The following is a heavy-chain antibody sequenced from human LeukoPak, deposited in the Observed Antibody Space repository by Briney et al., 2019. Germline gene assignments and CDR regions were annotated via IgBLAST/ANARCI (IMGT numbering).Heavy chain of an antibody. V-gene: IGHV1-69*05. CDR2: IIPIFGTA. CDR3: ARGPYYYDSSRVFDY. D-gene: IGHD3-22*01. CDR1: GGTFSSYA. Sequence: SVKVSXKASGGTFSSYAISWVRQAPGQGLEWMGGIIPIFGTANYAQKFQGRVTITTDESTSTAYMELSSLRSEDTAVYYCARGPYYYDSSRVFDYWGQGTLVTVSS. J-gene: IGHJ4*02.